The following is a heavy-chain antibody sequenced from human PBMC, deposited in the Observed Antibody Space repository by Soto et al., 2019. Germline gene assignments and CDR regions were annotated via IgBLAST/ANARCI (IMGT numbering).Heavy chain of an antibody. D-gene: IGHD3-9*01. CDR3: ARDGTSYYDILTGYYFNY. J-gene: IGHJ4*02. CDR2: ISNDGSNK. Sequence: GGSLRLSCAASGFTFSGYGMHWVRQAPGKGLEWVAVISNDGSNKYYVDSVKGRFTISRDNSKNTLYLQMNSLRAEDTAVYYCARDGTSYYDILTGYYFNYWGQGTLVTVSS. CDR1: GFTFSGYG. V-gene: IGHV3-30*03.